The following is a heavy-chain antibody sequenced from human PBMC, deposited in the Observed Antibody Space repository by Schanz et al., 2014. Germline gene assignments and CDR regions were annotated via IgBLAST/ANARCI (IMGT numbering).Heavy chain of an antibody. CDR3: ARHGGYYDVLNSFDI. V-gene: IGHV4-39*01. CDR1: GGSISSGESY. D-gene: IGHD3-16*01. J-gene: IGHJ5*02. CDR2: VYFSGTT. Sequence: QLQLQESGPGLVKPSETLSLTCTVSGGSISSGESYWGWIRQSPEEGLQYIGSVYFSGTTAYSPSLKGRVTISVDTSKNQFSLRRTSVTAADTAVYFCARHGGYYDVLNSFDIWGQGTLVTVSS.